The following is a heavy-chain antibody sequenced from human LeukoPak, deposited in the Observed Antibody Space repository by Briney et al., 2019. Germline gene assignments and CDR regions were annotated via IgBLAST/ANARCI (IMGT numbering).Heavy chain of an antibody. J-gene: IGHJ3*02. V-gene: IGHV3-23*01. D-gene: IGHD2-15*01. Sequence: GGSLRLSCAASGFTFSSYAMSWVRQAPGKGLEWVSAISGSGGSTYYADSVKGRFTISRDNSKNTLYLQMNSLRAEDTAVYYCAKEDLIVVVVAATRGAFDIWGQGQWSPSLQ. CDR1: GFTFSSYA. CDR3: AKEDLIVVVVAATRGAFDI. CDR2: ISGSGGST.